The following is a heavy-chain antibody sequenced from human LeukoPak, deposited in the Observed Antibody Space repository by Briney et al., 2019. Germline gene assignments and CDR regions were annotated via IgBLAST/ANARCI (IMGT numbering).Heavy chain of an antibody. CDR2: ISKDGRKN. CDR3: ARDLLNYGSAYYDVGIFDS. D-gene: IGHD3-10*01. V-gene: IGHV3-30*04. CDR1: GFSFSTSG. J-gene: IGHJ4*02. Sequence: PGRSLRLSCEASGFSFSTSGVHWVRQALGKGLEWMAVISKDGRKNHYADSVKGRFTISRDNSKSTLFLQMNSLRPEDTAIYYCARDLLNYGSAYYDVGIFDSWGQGTLVTVSS.